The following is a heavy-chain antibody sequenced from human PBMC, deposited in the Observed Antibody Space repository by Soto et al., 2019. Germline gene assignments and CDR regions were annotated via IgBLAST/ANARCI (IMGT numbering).Heavy chain of an antibody. V-gene: IGHV3-9*01. D-gene: IGHD2-2*01. J-gene: IGHJ1*01. Sequence: EVQLVESGGGLVQPGRSLRLSCAASGFTFDDYAMHWVRQAPGKGLEWVSGISWNSGSIGYADSVKGRFTISRDNAKNSLYLQMNSLRAEDTALYYCAKDFICSSTSCYGFQHWGQGTLVTVSS. CDR3: AKDFICSSTSCYGFQH. CDR1: GFTFDDYA. CDR2: ISWNSGSI.